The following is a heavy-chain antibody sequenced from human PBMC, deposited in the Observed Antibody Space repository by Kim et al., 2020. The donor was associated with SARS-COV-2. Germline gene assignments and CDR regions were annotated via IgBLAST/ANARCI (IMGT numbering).Heavy chain of an antibody. Sequence: GGSLRLSCAASGFTFSSHDMYWVRQGTGTGLEWVSGIGTAGDTYYSASVEGRFTISRENAKKSLYLQMDSLSAGDTAVYYCARGGPNIPRYGSGSYNVYHYAMDVWGQGTTVTVSS. D-gene: IGHD3-10*01. J-gene: IGHJ6*02. V-gene: IGHV3-13*01. CDR3: ARGGPNIPRYGSGSYNVYHYAMDV. CDR2: IGTAGDT. CDR1: GFTFSSHD.